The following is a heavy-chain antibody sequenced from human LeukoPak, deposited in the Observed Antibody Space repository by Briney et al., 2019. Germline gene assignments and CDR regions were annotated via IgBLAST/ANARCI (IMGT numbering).Heavy chain of an antibody. CDR3: ARDGTYYDILTGRYYYYMDV. V-gene: IGHV4-39*07. Sequence: QSSETLSLTCTVSGGSISSSSYYWGWIRQPPGKGLEWIGSIYYSGSTYYNPSLKSRVTISVDTSKNQFSLKLSSVTTADTAVYYCARDGTYYDILTGRYYYYMDVWGKGTTVTISS. J-gene: IGHJ6*03. D-gene: IGHD3-9*01. CDR1: GGSISSSSYY. CDR2: IYYSGST.